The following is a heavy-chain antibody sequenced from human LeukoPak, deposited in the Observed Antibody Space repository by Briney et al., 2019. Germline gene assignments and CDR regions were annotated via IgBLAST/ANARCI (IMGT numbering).Heavy chain of an antibody. CDR2: ISSGSSTI. D-gene: IGHD3-22*01. Sequence: QPGGSLRLSCAASGFTFSSYSMNWVRQAPGKGLEWVSYISSGSSTIYYADSVKGRYTISRDNAKNSLYLQMNSLRAEDTAVYYCARVLHKRNYDSTIYYGYWGQGTLVTVSS. J-gene: IGHJ4*02. V-gene: IGHV3-48*01. CDR3: ARVLHKRNYDSTIYYGY. CDR1: GFTFSSYS.